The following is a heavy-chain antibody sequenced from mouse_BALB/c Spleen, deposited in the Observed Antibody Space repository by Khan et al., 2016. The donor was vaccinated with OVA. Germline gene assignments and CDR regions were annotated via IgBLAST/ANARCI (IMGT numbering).Heavy chain of an antibody. J-gene: IGHJ4*01. CDR3: ASELGRYYAMDY. D-gene: IGHD4-1*01. V-gene: IGHV3-2*02. CDR1: GYSITSDYA. CDR2: ISYSGST. Sequence: EVQLQESGPGLVKPSQSLSLTCTVTGYSITSDYAWNWIRQFPGNKLEWMGCISYSGSTNYSPSLKSRISITRDTSKNQFFLQLNSVTAEDTATYCCASELGRYYAMDYWGQGTSVTVSS.